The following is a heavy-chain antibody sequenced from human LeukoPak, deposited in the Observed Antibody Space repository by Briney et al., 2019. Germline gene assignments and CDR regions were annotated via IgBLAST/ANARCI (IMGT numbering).Heavy chain of an antibody. J-gene: IGHJ4*02. V-gene: IGHV4-38-2*02. CDR2: LFPTGRT. Sequence: PSETLSLTCTVSGYSIRSGYYWGWIRQPPGEGLEWTGSLFPTGRTYYNPSLKSRVTISVDTSKNQFSLKLNSVNVADTAVYYCARLDTAMVQIDYWGQGTLVTVSS. D-gene: IGHD5-18*01. CDR3: ARLDTAMVQIDY. CDR1: GYSIRSGYY.